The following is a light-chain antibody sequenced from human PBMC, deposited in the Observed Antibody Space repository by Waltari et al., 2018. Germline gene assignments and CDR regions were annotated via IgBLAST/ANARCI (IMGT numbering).Light chain of an antibody. CDR2: DVT. V-gene: IGLV2-14*03. Sequence: QSALTQPASVSGSPGQSITISCTGSSSDICDYDYFSWYQQPPGEAPKLIIYDVTPRPEWISNRFAGSKSGSAASLTISGLQAEDEADYYCSSYTNRILVVGGGTKLTVL. J-gene: IGLJ2*01. CDR1: SSDICDYDY. CDR3: SSYTNRILV.